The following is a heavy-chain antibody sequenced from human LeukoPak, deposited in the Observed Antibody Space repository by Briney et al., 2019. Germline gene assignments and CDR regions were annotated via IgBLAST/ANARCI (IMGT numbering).Heavy chain of an antibody. D-gene: IGHD2-2*01. CDR1: GFTFSSYS. CDR3: ARAIPAAKYFFDY. Sequence: GGSLRLSCAASGFTFSSYSMNWARQAPGKGLEWVSSIGTSSSYIYYADSVKGRFTISRDNAKNSLYLQMNSLRAEDTAVYYCARAIPAAKYFFDYWGQGTLVTVSS. J-gene: IGHJ4*02. CDR2: IGTSSSYI. V-gene: IGHV3-21*01.